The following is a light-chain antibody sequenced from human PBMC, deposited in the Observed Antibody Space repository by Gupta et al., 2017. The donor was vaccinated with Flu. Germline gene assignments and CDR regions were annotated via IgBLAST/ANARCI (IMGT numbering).Light chain of an antibody. V-gene: IGLV6-57*01. CDR2: DNN. CDR1: SGSIASNY. J-gene: IGLJ3*02. Sequence: TITISCTRSSGSIASNYVQWYQQRPGSYPTTVIHDNNERLSEVPDRFSGSIDSSSNSASLTISGLKTEDEDDYYCQSYDSNNWVFGGGTKLTVL. CDR3: QSYDSNNWV.